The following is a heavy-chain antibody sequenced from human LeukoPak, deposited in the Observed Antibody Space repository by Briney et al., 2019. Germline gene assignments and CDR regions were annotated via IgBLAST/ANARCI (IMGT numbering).Heavy chain of an antibody. J-gene: IGHJ6*03. D-gene: IGHD5-12*01. CDR2: ISGSSRST. Sequence: GGSLRLSCAASGFTFSTYAMSWVRQAPGKGLEWVSVISGSSRSTYYADSVKGRFTISRDNSRNTLYLQMNSLRAEDTAVYYCASTYKNSGYDLSYYYYYYMDVWGKGTTVSVSS. CDR1: GFTFSTYA. V-gene: IGHV3-23*01. CDR3: ASTYKNSGYDLSYYYYYYMDV.